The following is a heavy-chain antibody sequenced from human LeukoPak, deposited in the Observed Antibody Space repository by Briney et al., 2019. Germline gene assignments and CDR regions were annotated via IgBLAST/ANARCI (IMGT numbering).Heavy chain of an antibody. J-gene: IGHJ5*01. CDR1: GGSISSSSYY. CDR2: IYYSGST. V-gene: IGHV4-39*07. CDR3: ASGPIMITFGGVIAS. Sequence: SETLSLTCTVSGGSISSSSYYWGWIRQPPGKGLEWIGSIYYSGSTYYNPSLKSRVTISVDTSKNQFSLKLSSGTAADTAVYYCASGPIMITFGGVIASWGQGTLVTVSS. D-gene: IGHD3-16*01.